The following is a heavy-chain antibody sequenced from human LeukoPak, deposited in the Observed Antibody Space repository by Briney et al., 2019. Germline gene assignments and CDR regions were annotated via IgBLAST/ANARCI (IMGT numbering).Heavy chain of an antibody. D-gene: IGHD1-14*01. CDR3: ARDNREEIHFDD. Sequence: ASVKVSCKASGYTFPGYGISWVRQAPGQGLEWMGWISGYNGNTKYAQRLQGRVTMTTDTSTSTAYMELRSLRSDDTAVYYCARDNREEIHFDDWGQGTLVTVSS. J-gene: IGHJ4*02. CDR1: GYTFPGYG. CDR2: ISGYNGNT. V-gene: IGHV1-18*01.